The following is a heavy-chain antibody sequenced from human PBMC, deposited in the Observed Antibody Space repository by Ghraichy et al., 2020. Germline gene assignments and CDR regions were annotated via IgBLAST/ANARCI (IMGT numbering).Heavy chain of an antibody. CDR3: AKGSTGIFGVVRRFDA. V-gene: IGHV4-34*01. Sequence: SETLSLTCGVSGTSLSTYYWSWIRHAPGKGLEWIGEIDIAGSPSYSPSLKSRVTTSLDTSNNQVSLRLNSVTAADTAIYYCAKGSTGIFGVVRRFDAGGRGTLVIVSS. CDR1: GTSLSTYY. D-gene: IGHD3-3*01. CDR2: IDIAGSP. J-gene: IGHJ5*02.